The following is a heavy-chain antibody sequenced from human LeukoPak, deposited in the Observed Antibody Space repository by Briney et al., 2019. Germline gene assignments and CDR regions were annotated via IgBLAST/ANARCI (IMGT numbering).Heavy chain of an antibody. CDR1: GFTFSSYG. J-gene: IGHJ4*02. CDR3: AAPYSGSYYRSSYY. D-gene: IGHD1-26*01. CDR2: ISGSGGST. Sequence: GGSLRLSCAASGFTFSSYGMSWVRQAPGKGLEWVSAISGSGGSTYYAESVKGRFTISRDNSKNTLYLQMNSLRAEDTAIYYCAAPYSGSYYRSSYYWGQGTLVTVSS. V-gene: IGHV3-23*01.